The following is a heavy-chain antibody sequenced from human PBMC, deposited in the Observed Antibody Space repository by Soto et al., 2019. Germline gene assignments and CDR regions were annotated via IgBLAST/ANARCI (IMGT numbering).Heavy chain of an antibody. J-gene: IGHJ6*03. CDR2: IYYSGST. CDR1: GGSISSSSYY. Sequence: SETLSLTCTVSGGSISSSSYYWGWIRQPPGKGLEWIGSIYYSGSTYYNPSLKSRVTISVDTSKNQFSLKLSSVTAADTAVYYCARGRKLVAGTNYYYYYYMDVWGKGTTVTVSS. D-gene: IGHD2-15*01. CDR3: ARGRKLVAGTNYYYYYYMDV. V-gene: IGHV4-39*01.